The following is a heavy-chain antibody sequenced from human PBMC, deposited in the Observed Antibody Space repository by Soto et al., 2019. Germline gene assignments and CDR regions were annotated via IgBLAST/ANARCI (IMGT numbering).Heavy chain of an antibody. Sequence: PSETLSLTCTVFGGSIRSYYWSWVRRPPGKGLEWIGYVYNSGSTTYSPSFNSRVTISADTSRNQFSLKLTSVTAADTAVYYCAREMNYYDTSGDSYFDSWGQGTLVTVSS. J-gene: IGHJ4*02. V-gene: IGHV4-59*01. D-gene: IGHD3-22*01. CDR3: AREMNYYDTSGDSYFDS. CDR1: GGSIRSYY. CDR2: VYNSGST.